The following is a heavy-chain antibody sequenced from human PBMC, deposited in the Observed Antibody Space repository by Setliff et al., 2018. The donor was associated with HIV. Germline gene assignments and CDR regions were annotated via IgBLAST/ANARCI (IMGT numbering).Heavy chain of an antibody. V-gene: IGHV1-18*01. Sequence: ASVKVSCKASGYTFSNYGLSWVRQAPGQGLAWVGWINAFTGKTHYAQDFQGRVTVTTDTSTDTSYMELRSLRSEDTATYFCARDSGNTGSYLGYRVPSAHWGQGTVVTVSS. D-gene: IGHD5-12*01. CDR2: INAFTGKT. J-gene: IGHJ4*02. CDR1: GYTFSNYG. CDR3: ARDSGNTGSYLGYRVPSAH.